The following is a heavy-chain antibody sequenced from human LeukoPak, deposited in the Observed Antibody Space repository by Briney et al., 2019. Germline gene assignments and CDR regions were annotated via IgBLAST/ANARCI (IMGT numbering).Heavy chain of an antibody. V-gene: IGHV3-7*05. CDR2: IREDGSEK. CDR3: ARSFATDY. Sequence: GGSLRLSCAASGFTFDKYWMNWVRQAPGKGLEWVANIREDGSEKYYVDSVKGRFTISRDNAKNSMSLLMNSLRAEDTAVYFCARSFATDYWGQGTLVTVSS. J-gene: IGHJ4*02. CDR1: GFTFDKYW.